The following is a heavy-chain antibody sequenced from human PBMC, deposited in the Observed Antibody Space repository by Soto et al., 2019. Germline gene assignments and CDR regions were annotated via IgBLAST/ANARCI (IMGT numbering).Heavy chain of an antibody. Sequence: SVKVSCEARGVTFSSYAICWVRQAPGQGLEWMGGIIPIFGTANYAQKFQGRVTITADESTSTAYMELSSLRSEDTAVYYCARYSSSLYFDYWGQGTLVTVSS. CDR3: ARYSSSLYFDY. J-gene: IGHJ4*02. CDR1: GVTFSSYA. CDR2: IIPIFGTA. D-gene: IGHD6-19*01. V-gene: IGHV1-69*13.